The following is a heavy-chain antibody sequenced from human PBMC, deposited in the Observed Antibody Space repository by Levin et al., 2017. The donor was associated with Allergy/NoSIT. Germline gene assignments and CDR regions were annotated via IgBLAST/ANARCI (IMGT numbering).Heavy chain of an antibody. CDR1: GFSLSSTGVG. D-gene: IGHD3-10*01. Sequence: RGSGPTLVNPTQTLTLTCTFSGFSLSSTGVGVGWIRQPPGKALEWLARIDWDDDKYYSTSLKTRLTISKDTSKNQVVLKMTNMDPVDTATYYCVRTAYYDSGSYQFDYWGQGTLVTVSS. CDR2: IDWDDDK. V-gene: IGHV2-70*11. CDR3: VRTAYYDSGSYQFDY. J-gene: IGHJ4*02.